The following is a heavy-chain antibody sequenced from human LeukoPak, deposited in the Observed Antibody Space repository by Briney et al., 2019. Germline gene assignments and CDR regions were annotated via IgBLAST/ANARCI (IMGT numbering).Heavy chain of an antibody. D-gene: IGHD3-10*01. CDR2: IYYSGST. Sequence: PSETLSLTCTVSGGSISSYYWSWIRQPPGKGLEWIGYIYYSGSTNYNPSLKSRVTISVDTSKNQFPMKLSSVTAADTAVYYCARRRGGGYYGSGSYSFDYWGQGTLVTVSS. CDR3: ARRRGGGYYGSGSYSFDY. V-gene: IGHV4-59*08. J-gene: IGHJ4*02. CDR1: GGSISSYY.